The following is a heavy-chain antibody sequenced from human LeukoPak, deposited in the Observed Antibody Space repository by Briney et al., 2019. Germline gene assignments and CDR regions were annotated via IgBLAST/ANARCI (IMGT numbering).Heavy chain of an antibody. J-gene: IGHJ4*02. CDR2: VSYDGGSK. Sequence: PGGSLRLSCAASGFAFSSYAMHWVRQGPGKGLEWVALVSYDGGSKYYADSVKGRTTISRDNSKNTLHLQMNSLRTEDTAVYYCARVKGGIAAAGNYFDYWGQGTLVTVSS. D-gene: IGHD6-13*01. CDR1: GFAFSSYA. CDR3: ARVKGGIAAAGNYFDY. V-gene: IGHV3-30-3*01.